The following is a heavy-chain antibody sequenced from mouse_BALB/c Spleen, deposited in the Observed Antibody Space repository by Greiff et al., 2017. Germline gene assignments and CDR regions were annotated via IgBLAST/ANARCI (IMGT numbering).Heavy chain of an antibody. J-gene: IGHJ1*01. V-gene: IGHV1-84*02. CDR1: GYTFTDYY. CDR3: ARSRNWYFDV. Sequence: QVQLKQSGPELVKPGASVKISCKASGYTFTDYYINWVKQKPGQGLEWIGWIYPGSGNTKYNEKFKGKATLTVDTSSSTAYMQLSSLTSEDTAVYCCARSRNWYFDVWGAGTTVTVAS. CDR2: IYPGSGNT.